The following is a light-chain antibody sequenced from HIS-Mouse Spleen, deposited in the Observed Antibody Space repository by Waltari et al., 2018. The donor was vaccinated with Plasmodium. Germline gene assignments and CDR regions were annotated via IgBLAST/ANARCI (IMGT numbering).Light chain of an antibody. J-gene: IGLJ3*02. Sequence: SSELTQDPAVSVALGQTVRITCQGDSLRSYYAIWYQQKPGQAPVLVIYGKNNRPSGIPDRFSGSNSGNTASLTITGAQAEDEADYYCKIWPSNASGVFGGGTKLTVL. CDR3: KIWPSNASGV. CDR1: SLRSYY. V-gene: IGLV3-19*01. CDR2: GKN.